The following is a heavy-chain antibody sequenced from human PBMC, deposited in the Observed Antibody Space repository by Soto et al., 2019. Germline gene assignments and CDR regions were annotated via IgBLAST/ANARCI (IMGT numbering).Heavy chain of an antibody. CDR3: ARGRSGFWSGYYEPRIGAFDI. V-gene: IGHV3-21*01. J-gene: IGHJ3*02. CDR2: ISSSSSYI. CDR1: GFTFSSYS. Sequence: EVQLVESGGGLVKPGGSLRLSCAASGFTFSSYSMNWVRQAPGKGLEWVSSISSSSSYIYYADSVKGRFTISRDNAKNSLYLQMNSLRAEDTAVYYCARGRSGFWSGYYEPRIGAFDIWGQGTMVTVSS. D-gene: IGHD3-3*01.